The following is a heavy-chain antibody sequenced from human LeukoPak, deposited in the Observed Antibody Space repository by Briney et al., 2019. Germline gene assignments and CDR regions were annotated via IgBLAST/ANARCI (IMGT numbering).Heavy chain of an antibody. Sequence: PGGSLRLSCAVSRFSVTTSYMNWVRQAPGKGLEWVSVIYDGGHTNYADSVKGRFTISRDNSKNTVFLQMSSLSADDTAVYFCVRASQWLAFDNWGQGTLVTVSS. CDR3: VRASQWLAFDN. CDR1: RFSVTTSY. CDR2: IYDGGHT. J-gene: IGHJ4*02. D-gene: IGHD6-19*01. V-gene: IGHV3-66*01.